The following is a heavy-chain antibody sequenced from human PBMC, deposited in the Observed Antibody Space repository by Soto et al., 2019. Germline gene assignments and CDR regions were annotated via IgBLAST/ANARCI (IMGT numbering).Heavy chain of an antibody. J-gene: IGHJ6*04. V-gene: IGHV1-2*02. D-gene: IGHD3-22*01. CDR3: ARGRYYYDSSGYPYYYYGMDV. CDR1: GYTFTGYY. CDR2: INPNSGGT. Sequence: ASVKVSCKASGYTFTGYYMHWVRQAPGQGLEWMGWINPNSGGTNYAQKFQGRVTMKRDTSISTAYMELSRLRSDDTAVYYCARGRYYYDSSGYPYYYYGMDVWGKGTTVTVSS.